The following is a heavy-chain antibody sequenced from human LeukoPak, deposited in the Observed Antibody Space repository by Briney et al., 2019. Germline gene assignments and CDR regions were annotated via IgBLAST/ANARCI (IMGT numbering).Heavy chain of an antibody. CDR1: GFTFSSYW. J-gene: IGHJ6*02. V-gene: IGHV3-7*03. CDR2: INHDGNVN. D-gene: IGHD3-16*01. CDR3: ARGGGLDV. Sequence: GGSLRLSCAASGFTFSSYWMNWARQAPGKGLGWVASINHDGNVNYYVDSVKGRFTISRDNAKNSLYLQMSNLRAEDTAVYFCARGGGLDVWGQGATVTVSS.